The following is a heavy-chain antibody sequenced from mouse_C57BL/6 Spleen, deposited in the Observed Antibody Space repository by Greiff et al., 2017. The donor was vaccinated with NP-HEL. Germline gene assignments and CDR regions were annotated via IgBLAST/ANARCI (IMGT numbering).Heavy chain of an antibody. CDR2: INPSNGGT. J-gene: IGHJ2*01. CDR3: AKTTVGSFDY. CDR1: GYTFTSYW. Sequence: QVQLQQPGTELVKPGASVTLSCKASGYTFTSYWMHWVKQRPGQGLEWIGNINPSNGGTNYNEKFKSKATLTVDKASSTAYMQLSRLTSEDAAVYYCAKTTVGSFDYWGQGTTLTVSS. D-gene: IGHD1-1*01. V-gene: IGHV1-53*01.